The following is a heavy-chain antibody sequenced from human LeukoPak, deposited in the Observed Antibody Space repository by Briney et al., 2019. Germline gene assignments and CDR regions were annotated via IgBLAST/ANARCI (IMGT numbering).Heavy chain of an antibody. D-gene: IGHD6-13*01. Sequence: SETLSLTCTVSGGSISSYYRSWIRQPPGKGLEWIGEINHSGSTNYNPSLKSRVTISVDTSKNQFSLKLSSVTAADTAVYYCARWEGQQLGQEQNPNWFDPWGQGTLVTVSS. V-gene: IGHV4-34*01. J-gene: IGHJ5*02. CDR3: ARWEGQQLGQEQNPNWFDP. CDR2: INHSGST. CDR1: GGSISSYY.